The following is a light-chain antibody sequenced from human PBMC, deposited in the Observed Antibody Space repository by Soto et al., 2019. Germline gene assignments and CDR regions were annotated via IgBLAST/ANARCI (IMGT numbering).Light chain of an antibody. CDR1: QSVGSN. CDR2: GAS. V-gene: IGKV3-15*01. Sequence: EIVMTQSPATLSLSPGERATVCCRASQSVGSNLAWYQQKPGQAPRLLIYGASTRATGIPARFSGSGSGTDFTLTISSLEPEDFAVYFCQQRINWRSTFGGGTKVDIK. J-gene: IGKJ4*01. CDR3: QQRINWRST.